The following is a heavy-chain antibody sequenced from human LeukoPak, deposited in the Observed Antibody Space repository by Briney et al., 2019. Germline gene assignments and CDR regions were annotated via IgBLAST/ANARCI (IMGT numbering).Heavy chain of an antibody. CDR2: IKQDGSEK. D-gene: IGHD3-22*01. J-gene: IGHJ4*02. Sequence: GGSLRLSCAASGFTFSSYWMSWVRQAPGKGLEWVANIKQDGSEKYYVDSVKGRFTISRDNAKNSLYLQMNSLRAEDTAVYYCARGREYYYDSSGYGPAVYWGQGTLVTVSS. CDR3: ARGREYYYDSSGYGPAVY. CDR1: GFTFSSYW. V-gene: IGHV3-7*01.